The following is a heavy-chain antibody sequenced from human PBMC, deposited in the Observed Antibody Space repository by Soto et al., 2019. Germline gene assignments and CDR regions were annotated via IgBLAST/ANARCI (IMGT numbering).Heavy chain of an antibody. D-gene: IGHD2-2*02. V-gene: IGHV4-34*01. J-gene: IGHJ6*03. CDR1: GGSFSGYY. CDR3: ARTIYYYYMDV. CDR2: INHSGST. Sequence: SETLSLTCAVYGGSFSGYYWSWIRQPPGKGLEWIGEINHSGSTNYNPSLKSRVTISIDTSKNQFSLKLSSVTAADTAVYYCARTIYYYYMDVWGKGTTVTVSS.